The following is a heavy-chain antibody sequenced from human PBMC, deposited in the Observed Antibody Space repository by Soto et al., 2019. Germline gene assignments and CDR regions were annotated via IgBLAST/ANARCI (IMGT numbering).Heavy chain of an antibody. V-gene: IGHV4-30-2*01. CDR1: GGSISSGGYS. Sequence: PSETLSLTCAVSGGSISSGGYSWIWIRHPPGKGLEWIGYIYHSGSTYYNPSLKSRVTISVDRSKNQFSLKLSSVTAADTAVYYCARVGDYCSSTSCYTRSGRGWFDPWGQGTLVTVSS. D-gene: IGHD2-2*02. CDR2: IYHSGST. CDR3: ARVGDYCSSTSCYTRSGRGWFDP. J-gene: IGHJ5*02.